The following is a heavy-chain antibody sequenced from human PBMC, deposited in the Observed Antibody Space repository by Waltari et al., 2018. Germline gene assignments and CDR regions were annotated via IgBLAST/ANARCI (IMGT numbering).Heavy chain of an antibody. CDR1: GFTFSSYA. J-gene: IGHJ1*01. V-gene: IGHV3-23*01. CDR3: AKDSAAIRFLEWLHSAEYFQH. CDR2: ISGSGGST. D-gene: IGHD3-3*01. Sequence: EVQLLESGGGLVQPGGSLRLSCAASGFTFSSYAMSWVRQAPGKGLEWVSAISGSGGSTYDADSVKGRLTSSRDNSKNTLYLQMNSLRAEDTAVYDCAKDSAAIRFLEWLHSAEYFQHWGQGTLVTVSS.